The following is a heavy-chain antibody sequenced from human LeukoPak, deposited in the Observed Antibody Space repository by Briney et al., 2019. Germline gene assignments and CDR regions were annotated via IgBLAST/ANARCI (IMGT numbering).Heavy chain of an antibody. CDR1: GYTFTSYA. CDR3: ARRSCSGGSCYTVDY. D-gene: IGHD2-15*01. V-gene: IGHV1-3*01. CDR2: INAGNGNT. J-gene: IGHJ4*02. Sequence: ASVKVSCKASGYTFTSYAMHRVRQAPGQRLEWMGWINAGNGNTKYSQKFQGGVTITRDTSASTAYMELSSLRSEDTAVYYCARRSCSGGSCYTVDYWGQGTLVTVSS.